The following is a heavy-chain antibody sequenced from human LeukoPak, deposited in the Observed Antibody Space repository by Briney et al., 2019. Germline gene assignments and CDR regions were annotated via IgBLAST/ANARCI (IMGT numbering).Heavy chain of an antibody. Sequence: GGSLRLSCAASGFTFDDYAMHWGRQAPGKGLEWVSLISWDGGSTYYADSVKGRFTISRDNSKNSLYLQMNSLRAEDTALYYCAKDALDIVVVPAAINYYYYYMDVWGKGTTVTVSS. D-gene: IGHD2-2*02. J-gene: IGHJ6*03. CDR3: AKDALDIVVVPAAINYYYYYMDV. V-gene: IGHV3-43D*04. CDR2: ISWDGGST. CDR1: GFTFDDYA.